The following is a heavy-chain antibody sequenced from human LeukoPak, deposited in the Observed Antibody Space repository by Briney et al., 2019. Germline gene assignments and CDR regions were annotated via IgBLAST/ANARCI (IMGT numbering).Heavy chain of an antibody. CDR2: INPNSGGA. D-gene: IGHD5-18*01. J-gene: IGHJ4*02. Sequence: GASVTVSFMASGYTFSDYYMHWVRQAPGEGGEWVGWINPNSGGAMYAQRFQGRVTMTWDTSINTAYMDLSRLRSDDTAVYYCARDRSTLGYRQFDYWGQGTLVTVSS. CDR1: GYTFSDYY. CDR3: ARDRSTLGYRQFDY. V-gene: IGHV1-2*02.